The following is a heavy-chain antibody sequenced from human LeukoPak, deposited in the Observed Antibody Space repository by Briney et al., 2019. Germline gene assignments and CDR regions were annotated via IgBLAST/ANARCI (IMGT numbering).Heavy chain of an antibody. V-gene: IGHV4-59*11. Sequence: SETLSLTCTVSGGSISSHYWSWIRRPPGKGLEWIGYIYYSGSTNYNPSLKSRVTISVDTSKNHFSLKLGSVTAADTAVYYCARDYSLGGYFDYWGQGTLVTVSS. CDR2: IYYSGST. CDR1: GGSISSHY. CDR3: ARDYSLGGYFDY. D-gene: IGHD3-16*01. J-gene: IGHJ4*02.